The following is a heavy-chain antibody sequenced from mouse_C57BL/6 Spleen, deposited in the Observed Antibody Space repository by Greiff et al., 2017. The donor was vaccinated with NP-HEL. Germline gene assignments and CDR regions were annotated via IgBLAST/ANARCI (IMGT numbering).Heavy chain of an antibody. J-gene: IGHJ4*01. Sequence: EVMLVESGGGLVKPGGSLKLSCAASGFTFRDYGMHWVRQAPEKGLEWVAYISSGSSTIYYADTVKGRFTISRDNAKNTLFLQRTSLRSEDTAMYYCASEGYYPYYYAMDYWGQGTSVTVSS. CDR1: GFTFRDYG. V-gene: IGHV5-17*01. CDR3: ASEGYYPYYYAMDY. D-gene: IGHD2-3*01. CDR2: ISSGSSTI.